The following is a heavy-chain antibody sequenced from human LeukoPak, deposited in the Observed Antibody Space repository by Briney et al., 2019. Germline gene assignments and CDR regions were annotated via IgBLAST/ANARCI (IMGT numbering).Heavy chain of an antibody. J-gene: IGHJ4*02. D-gene: IGHD3-22*01. CDR3: AKIFYDSSNYFHY. Sequence: GGSLRLSCAASGFTFRNYAMIWVRQAPGKGLEWVSALSTTGTTTYYADSVKGRFTISRDNSKNTLYLQMNSLRAEDTAVYYCAKIFYDSSNYFHYWGQGSLVTVSS. V-gene: IGHV3-23*01. CDR2: LSTTGTTT. CDR1: GFTFRNYA.